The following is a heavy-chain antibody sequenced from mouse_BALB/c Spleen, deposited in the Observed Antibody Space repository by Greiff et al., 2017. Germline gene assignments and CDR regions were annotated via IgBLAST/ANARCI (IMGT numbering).Heavy chain of an antibody. V-gene: IGHV1-55*01. CDR1: GYTFTSYW. CDR3: SRSTTATNYAMDY. Sequence: QVQLQQSGAELVKPGASVKMSCKASGYTFTSYWINWVKQRPGQGLEWIGDIYPGRGITNYNEKFKSKATLSLDTSSSTAYMQLSSLTSEDSAVYYCSRSTTATNYAMDYWGQGTSVTVSS. D-gene: IGHD1-2*01. CDR2: IYPGRGIT. J-gene: IGHJ4*01.